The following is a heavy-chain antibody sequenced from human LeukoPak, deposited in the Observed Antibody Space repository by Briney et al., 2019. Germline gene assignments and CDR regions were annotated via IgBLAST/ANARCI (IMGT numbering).Heavy chain of an antibody. V-gene: IGHV4-34*01. D-gene: IGHD4-11*01. CDR3: ARGAFHHSNYGNWFDP. Sequence: SETLSLTCAVYGGSFSGYYWSWIRQPPGKGLEWIGEINHSGSTNYNPSLKSRVTISVDTSKNQFSLKLSSVTAADTAVYYCARGAFHHSNYGNWFDPWGQGTLVTVSS. CDR2: INHSGST. CDR1: GGSFSGYY. J-gene: IGHJ5*02.